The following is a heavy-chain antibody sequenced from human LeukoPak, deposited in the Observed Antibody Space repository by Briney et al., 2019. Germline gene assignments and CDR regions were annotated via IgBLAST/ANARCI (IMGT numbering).Heavy chain of an antibody. V-gene: IGHV3-23*01. Sequence: GGSLRLSCAASGFTFNIYTMSWVRQAPGKGLEWVSAISGSGGSTYYADSVKGRFTISRDNSKNTLYLQMNSLRAEDTAVYYCARGAIEVAVNIRIIDYWGQGTLVTVSS. CDR3: ARGAIEVAVNIRIIDY. D-gene: IGHD6-13*01. CDR1: GFTFNIYT. J-gene: IGHJ4*02. CDR2: ISGSGGST.